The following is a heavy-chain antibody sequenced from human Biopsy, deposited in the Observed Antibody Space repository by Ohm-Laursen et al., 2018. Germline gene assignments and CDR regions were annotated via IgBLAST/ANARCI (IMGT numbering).Heavy chain of an antibody. Sequence: SETLSLTCTVFGGSFTGHYWTWIRQPPGKGLEWIGHISHTGYTSYKSSLKSRVTISLDTSRKHFSLRLTSLAAADTAVYYCARGSNEYGGLYFPHWGQGTLVTVSS. D-gene: IGHD4-23*01. CDR3: ARGSNEYGGLYFPH. CDR1: GGSFTGHY. J-gene: IGHJ1*01. V-gene: IGHV4-59*11. CDR2: ISHTGYT.